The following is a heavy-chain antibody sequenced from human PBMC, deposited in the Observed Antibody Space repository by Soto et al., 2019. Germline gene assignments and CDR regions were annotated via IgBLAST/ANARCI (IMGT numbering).Heavy chain of an antibody. Sequence: TSETLSLTCTVSGGSISSYYWSWIRQPPGKGLEWIGYIYYSGSTYYNPSLKSRVTISVDTSNNQFSLKLSSVTAADTAVYYCARVPHVSFYYYGLDVWGQGTTVTVSS. D-gene: IGHD2-2*01. CDR3: ARVPHVSFYYYGLDV. CDR2: IYYSGST. CDR1: GGSISSYY. V-gene: IGHV4-59*01. J-gene: IGHJ6*02.